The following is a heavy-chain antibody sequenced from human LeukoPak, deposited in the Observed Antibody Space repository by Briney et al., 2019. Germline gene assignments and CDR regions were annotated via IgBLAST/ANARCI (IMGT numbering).Heavy chain of an antibody. CDR3: AGVYNTNRRAFDM. CDR1: GFTFSSYW. V-gene: IGHV3-74*01. D-gene: IGHD1-14*01. J-gene: IGHJ3*02. CDR2: INTDGSTT. Sequence: GGPLRLSCAASGFTFSSYWIHWVRQAPGKGLVWVSRINTDGSTTVYADSVRGRFTISRDNAKNTLYLQMISLRPEDTAVYYCAGVYNTNRRAFDMWGQGTMVTVSS.